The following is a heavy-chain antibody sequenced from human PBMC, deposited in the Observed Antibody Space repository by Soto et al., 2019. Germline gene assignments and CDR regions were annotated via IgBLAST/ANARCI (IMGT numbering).Heavy chain of an antibody. D-gene: IGHD5-18*01. CDR1: GGSISSYY. CDR2: IYYSGST. CDR3: ARVRFVLIQLWTQTQYFDY. Sequence: SDTLSMTFTDSGGSISSYYWSWIRQPPGKGLEWIGYIYYSGSTNYNPSLKSRVTISVDTSKNQFSLKLSSVTAADTAVYYCARVRFVLIQLWTQTQYFDYWGQGTLVTVSS. J-gene: IGHJ4*02. V-gene: IGHV4-59*07.